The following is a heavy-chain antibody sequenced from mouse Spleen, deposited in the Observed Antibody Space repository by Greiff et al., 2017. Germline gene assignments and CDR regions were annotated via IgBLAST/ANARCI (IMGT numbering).Heavy chain of an antibody. D-gene: IGHD2-1*01. V-gene: IGHV5-9-3*01. CDR3: ARHGGNYEDWYFDV. CDR1: GFTFSSYA. Sequence: EVKLVESGGGLVKPGGSLKLSCAASGFTFSSYAMSWVRPTPEKRLEWVATISSGGSYTYCPDSVKGRFTISRDNAKNTLYLQMSSLRSEDTAMYYCARHGGNYEDWYFDVWGAGTTVTVSS. CDR2: ISSGGSYT. J-gene: IGHJ1*01.